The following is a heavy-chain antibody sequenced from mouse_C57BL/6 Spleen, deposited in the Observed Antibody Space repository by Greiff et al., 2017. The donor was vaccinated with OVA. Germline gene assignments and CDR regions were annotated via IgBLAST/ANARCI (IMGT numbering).Heavy chain of an antibody. Sequence: EVQVVESGPGLVKPSQSLSLTCSVTGYSITSGYYWNWIRQFPGNKLEWMGYISYDGSNNYNPSLKNRISITRDTSKNQFFLKLNSVTTEDTATYYCARVYYDYDEVYWYFDVWGTGTTVTVSS. CDR2: ISYDGSN. D-gene: IGHD2-4*01. V-gene: IGHV3-6*01. CDR3: ARVYYDYDEVYWYFDV. J-gene: IGHJ1*03. CDR1: GYSITSGYY.